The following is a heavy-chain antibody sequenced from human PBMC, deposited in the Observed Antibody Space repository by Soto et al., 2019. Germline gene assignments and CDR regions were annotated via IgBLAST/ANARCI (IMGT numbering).Heavy chain of an antibody. V-gene: IGHV3-30*18. CDR2: ISYDGSNK. CDR1: GFTFSSYG. D-gene: IGHD6-13*01. CDR3: AKDRKRSSWYIDSMDV. J-gene: IGHJ6*03. Sequence: QVQLVESGGGVVQPGRSLRLSCAASGFTFSSYGMHWVRQAPGKGLEWVAVISYDGSNKYYADSVKGRFTISRDKSKNTRYLQMNSLRAEDTAVYYCAKDRKRSSWYIDSMDVWGKGTTVTVSS.